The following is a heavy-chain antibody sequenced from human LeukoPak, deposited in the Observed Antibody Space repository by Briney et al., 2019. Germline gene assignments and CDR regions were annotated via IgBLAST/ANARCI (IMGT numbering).Heavy chain of an antibody. CDR2: INHSGTT. Sequence: SETLSLTCAVYGGSFSGYYWSWIRQPPGKGLEWIGEINHSGTTNYNPSLKSRVTISVDTSKNHFSLKLSSVTAADTAVYYCASLNPAQDAFNIWGQGTMVTVSS. V-gene: IGHV4-34*01. J-gene: IGHJ3*02. CDR3: ASLNPAQDAFNI. CDR1: GGSFSGYY.